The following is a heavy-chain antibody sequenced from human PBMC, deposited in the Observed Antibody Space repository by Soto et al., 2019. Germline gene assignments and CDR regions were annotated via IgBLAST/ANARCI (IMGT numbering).Heavy chain of an antibody. CDR3: ARRKGGYCSGGSCYVDY. D-gene: IGHD2-15*01. V-gene: IGHV4-34*01. J-gene: IGHJ4*02. Sequence: SETLSLTCAVYGGSFSGYYWSWIRQPPGKGLEWIGEINHSGSTNYNPSLKSRVTISVDTSKNQFSLKLSSVTAADTAVYYCARRKGGYCSGGSCYVDYWGQGTLVTVSS. CDR1: GGSFSGYY. CDR2: INHSGST.